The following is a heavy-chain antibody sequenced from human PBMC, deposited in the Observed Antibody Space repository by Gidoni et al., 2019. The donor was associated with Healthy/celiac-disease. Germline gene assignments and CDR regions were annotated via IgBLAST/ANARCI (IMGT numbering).Heavy chain of an antibody. V-gene: IGHV5-10-1*01. J-gene: IGHJ4*02. CDR3: ARHTDWGSDY. CDR1: GYSFTSYG. CDR2: IDPSDSYT. D-gene: IGHD7-27*01. Sequence: EVQLVQSGAEVKTPGDALSISCKGSGYSFTSYGISWVRQMPGKGLEWMGRIDPSDSYTTYSPSFQGHVTISADKSISTAYLQWSSLKASDTAMYYCARHTDWGSDYWGQGTLVTVSS.